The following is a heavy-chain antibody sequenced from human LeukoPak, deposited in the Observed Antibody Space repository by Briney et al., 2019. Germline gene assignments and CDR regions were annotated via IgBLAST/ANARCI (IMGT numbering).Heavy chain of an antibody. CDR1: GGTFSSYA. D-gene: IGHD3-9*01. J-gene: IGHJ4*02. CDR3: AKKRSLYDIYDY. Sequence: GASVKVSCKASGGTFSSYAISWVRQAPGQGLEWMGGIIPIFGTANYAQKFQGRVTITADKSTSTAYMELSSLRSDDTAVYYCAKKRSLYDIYDYWGQGTLVTVSS. CDR2: IIPIFGTA. V-gene: IGHV1-69*06.